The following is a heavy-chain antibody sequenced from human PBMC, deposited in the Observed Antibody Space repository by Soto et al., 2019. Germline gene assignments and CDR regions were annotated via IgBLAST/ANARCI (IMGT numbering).Heavy chain of an antibody. CDR2: ISGSDGKT. D-gene: IGHD3-3*01. CDR1: GSSFGSYA. Sequence: LRLSCAASGSSFGSYALSWVRQAPGKGLEWVSTISGSDGKTFYADSVKGRFSISRDTSQNTLYPQMNSLRADDTAIYYCARWSYLDYWGQGTRVTVSS. V-gene: IGHV3-23*01. CDR3: ARWSYLDY. J-gene: IGHJ4*02.